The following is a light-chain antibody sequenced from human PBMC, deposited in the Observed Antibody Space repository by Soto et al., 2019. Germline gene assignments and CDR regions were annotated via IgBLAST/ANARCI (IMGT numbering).Light chain of an antibody. J-gene: IGKJ1*01. CDR3: QQYGSSSWT. V-gene: IGKV3-20*01. CDR1: QSVSSSY. Sequence: EIVLTQSPGTLSLSPGDRATLSCRASQSVSSSYLAWYQQKPGQAPRLLIYGASSRATGIPDRFSGSGSGTDFTLTISRLEPEDFAVYYCQQYGSSSWTVGQGTKVDIK. CDR2: GAS.